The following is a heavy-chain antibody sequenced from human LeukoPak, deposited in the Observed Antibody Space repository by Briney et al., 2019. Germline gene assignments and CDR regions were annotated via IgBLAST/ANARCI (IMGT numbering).Heavy chain of an antibody. V-gene: IGHV4-59*01. CDR1: GGSISSYY. CDR2: IYYSGST. CDR3: ARAEGYTYGYGWNY. D-gene: IGHD5-18*01. Sequence: SETLSLTCTVSGGSISSYYWSWIRQPPGKGLEWIGYIYYSGSTNYNPSLKSRVTISVDTSKNQFSLKLSSVTAADTAVYYCARAEGYTYGYGWNYWGQGTLVTVSS. J-gene: IGHJ4*02.